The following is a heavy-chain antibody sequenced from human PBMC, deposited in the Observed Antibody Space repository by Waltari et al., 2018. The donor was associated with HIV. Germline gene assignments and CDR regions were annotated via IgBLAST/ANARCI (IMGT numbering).Heavy chain of an antibody. D-gene: IGHD4-17*01. CDR3: ARENTMTYYDALDI. CDR2: ISSDGSTT. Sequence: EVQLVESGGGLVQPGGSLRLSCAASGFTFRSYWMHWVRQAPGKGLVWVSCISSDGSTTNYADSVKGRLTISRDNAKNTLYPQMNSLRADDTAVYYCARENTMTYYDALDIWGQGTMVTVSS. V-gene: IGHV3-74*01. CDR1: GFTFRSYW. J-gene: IGHJ3*02.